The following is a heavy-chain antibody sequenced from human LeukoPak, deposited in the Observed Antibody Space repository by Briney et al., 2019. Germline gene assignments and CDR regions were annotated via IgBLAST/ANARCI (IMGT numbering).Heavy chain of an antibody. CDR3: ARDGGGWFYSYYFDY. V-gene: IGHV3-33*01. CDR1: GFTFSSYG. CDR2: IWYDGSNK. D-gene: IGHD6-19*01. Sequence: SGGSLRLSCAASGFTFSSYGMHWVRQALGKGLEWVAVIWYDGSNKYYADSVKGRFTISRDNSKNTLYLQMNSLRAEDTAVYYCARDGGGWFYSYYFDYWGRGTLVTVSS. J-gene: IGHJ4*02.